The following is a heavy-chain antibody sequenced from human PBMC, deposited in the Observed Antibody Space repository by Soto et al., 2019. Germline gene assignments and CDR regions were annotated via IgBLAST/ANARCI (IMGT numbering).Heavy chain of an antibody. Sequence: SSVKVSCKASGVTFSRQDMRWVRQAPGQGLEWMGGIIPIFGTPQYAEKFQDRLTITADESTRTAYMELSSLTSEDTAMYYCATNGGTDGYNFDYWGQGTLVT. CDR2: IIPIFGTP. J-gene: IGHJ4*02. CDR3: ATNGGTDGYNFDY. D-gene: IGHD5-12*01. CDR1: GVTFSRQD. V-gene: IGHV1-69*13.